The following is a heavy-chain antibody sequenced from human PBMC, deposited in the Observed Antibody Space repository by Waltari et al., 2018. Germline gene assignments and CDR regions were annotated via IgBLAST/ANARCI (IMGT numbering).Heavy chain of an antibody. V-gene: IGHV4-61*02. Sequence: QVQLQESGPGLVKPSQTLSLTCPVSGGSISSGSYHWSWIRQPAGTGLGWIGRIYTSGSTNYNPSLKSRVTISVDTSKNQFSLKLSSVTAADTAVYYCARGGGITIFGVVTEIYYGMDVWGQGTTVTVSS. D-gene: IGHD3-3*01. J-gene: IGHJ6*02. CDR1: GGSISSGSYH. CDR3: ARGGGITIFGVVTEIYYGMDV. CDR2: IYTSGST.